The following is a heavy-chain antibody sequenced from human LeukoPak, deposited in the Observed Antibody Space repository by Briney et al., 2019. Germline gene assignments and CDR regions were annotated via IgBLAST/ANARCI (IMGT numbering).Heavy chain of an antibody. Sequence: GRSLRLSCAASGFTFSSYAMHWVRQAPGKGLEWVAVISYDGSNKYYADSVKGRLTIPRDNSKNTLYLQMNSLRAEDTALYYCAKDLGPGYGIGWPNFDYWGQGTLVTVSS. J-gene: IGHJ4*02. V-gene: IGHV3-30-3*01. CDR2: ISYDGSNK. CDR3: AKDLGPGYGIGWPNFDY. D-gene: IGHD6-19*01. CDR1: GFTFSSYA.